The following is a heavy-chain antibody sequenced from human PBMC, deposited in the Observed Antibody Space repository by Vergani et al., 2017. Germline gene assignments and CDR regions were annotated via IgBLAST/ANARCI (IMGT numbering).Heavy chain of an antibody. J-gene: IGHJ5*02. CDR1: GFTSAGYA. Sequence: EVQLEESGGGLVLPGRSLRLSCVAFGFTSAGYAMHWVRQAPGKGLEWVSGISWNSNSLGYADSVKGRFPISRDKAKNSLYLQMNSLRAEDTALYYYAKDLDTSSGGGWFDPWGQGTLVTVSS. V-gene: IGHV3-9*02. D-gene: IGHD6-6*01. CDR3: AKDLDTSSGGGWFDP. CDR2: ISWNSNSL.